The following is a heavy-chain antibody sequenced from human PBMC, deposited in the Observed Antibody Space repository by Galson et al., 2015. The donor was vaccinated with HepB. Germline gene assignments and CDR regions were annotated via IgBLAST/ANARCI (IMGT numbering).Heavy chain of an antibody. Sequence: SVKVSCKVSGYTLTELSMHWVRQAPGKGLEWMGGFDPEDGETIYAQKFQGRVTMTEDTSTDTAYMELSSLRSEDTAVYYCATSTIFGVVPPNWFDPWGQGTLVTVSS. D-gene: IGHD3-3*01. CDR1: GYTLTELS. CDR3: ATSTIFGVVPPNWFDP. J-gene: IGHJ5*02. CDR2: FDPEDGET. V-gene: IGHV1-24*01.